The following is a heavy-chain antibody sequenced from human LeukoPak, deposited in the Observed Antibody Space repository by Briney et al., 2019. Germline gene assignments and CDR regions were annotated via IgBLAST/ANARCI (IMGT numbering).Heavy chain of an antibody. J-gene: IGHJ4*02. V-gene: IGHV3-23*01. CDR3: AKELSPRPVAGTWDY. Sequence: PGGSLRLSCAASGFTFSRYWMTWVRQAPGKGLEWVSAISGSGGSTYYADSVKGRFTISRDNSKNTLYLRMNSLRAEDTAVYYCAKELSPRPVAGTWDYWGQGTLVTVSS. D-gene: IGHD6-19*01. CDR2: ISGSGGST. CDR1: GFTFSRYW.